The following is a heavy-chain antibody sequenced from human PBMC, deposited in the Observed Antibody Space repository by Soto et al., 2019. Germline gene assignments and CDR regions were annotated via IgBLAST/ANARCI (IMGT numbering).Heavy chain of an antibody. CDR3: DKAGGDYYDSSGYYPNWSDP. CDR2: ISVSGGST. CDR1: GFTFSSYA. V-gene: IGHV3-23*01. D-gene: IGHD3-22*01. Sequence: GGSVRLSCAASGFTFSSYAMSLVRQSPGKGREWVSSISVSGGSTYYADSVKGRFTISRDNSKNPLYLKTNPLRAEYNDVYYCDKAGGDYYDSSGYYPNWSDPWGQGTLVTVSS. J-gene: IGHJ5*02.